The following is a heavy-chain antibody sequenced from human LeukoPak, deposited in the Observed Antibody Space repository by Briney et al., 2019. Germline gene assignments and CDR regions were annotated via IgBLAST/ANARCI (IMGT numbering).Heavy chain of an antibody. D-gene: IGHD6-13*01. Sequence: ASVKVSCKASGYTFTSYDINWVRQATGQGLEWMGWMNPNSGDTGYAQKFQGRVTMTRNTSISTAYMELSSLRSEDTAVYYCARVKDSSSWYWYYYYMDVWGKGTTVTVSS. J-gene: IGHJ6*03. CDR1: GYTFTSYD. V-gene: IGHV1-8*01. CDR3: ARVKDSSSWYWYYYYMDV. CDR2: MNPNSGDT.